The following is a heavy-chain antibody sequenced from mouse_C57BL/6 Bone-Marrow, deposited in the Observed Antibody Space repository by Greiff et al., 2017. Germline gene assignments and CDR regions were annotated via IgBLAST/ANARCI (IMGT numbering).Heavy chain of an antibody. D-gene: IGHD2-2*01. CDR2: IDPENGDT. J-gene: IGHJ1*03. CDR3: TTYGYDGPCWYFDV. Sequence: EVQLQQSGAELVRPGASVKLSCTASGFNIKDDYMHWVKQRPEQGLEWIGWIDPENGDTEYASKFQGKATITADPSSNTAYLQLSSLTSEDTAVYCCTTYGYDGPCWYFDVWGTGTTVTVSS. V-gene: IGHV14-4*01. CDR1: GFNIKDDY.